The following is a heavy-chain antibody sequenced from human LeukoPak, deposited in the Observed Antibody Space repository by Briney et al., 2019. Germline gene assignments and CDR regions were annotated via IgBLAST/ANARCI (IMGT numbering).Heavy chain of an antibody. CDR1: GYTFTGYY. J-gene: IGHJ4*02. CDR3: ARDSHYYDSSGQFDY. V-gene: IGHV1-2*04. CDR2: INPNSGGT. D-gene: IGHD3-22*01. Sequence: ASVTVSCTASGYTFTGYYMHWVRQAPGQGLEWMGWINPNSGGTNYAQKFQGWVTMTRDTSISTAYMELSRLRSDDTAVYYCARDSHYYDSSGQFDYWGQGTLVTVSS.